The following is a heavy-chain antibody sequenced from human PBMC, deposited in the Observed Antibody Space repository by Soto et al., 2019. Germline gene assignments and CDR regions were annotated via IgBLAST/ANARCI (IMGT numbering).Heavy chain of an antibody. CDR2: IIPIFGTA. CDR3: ARDRRTLRGESGFDP. Sequence: QVQLVQSGAEVKKPGSSVKVSCKASGGTFSSYAISWVRQAPGQGLEWMGGIIPIFGTANYAQKFQGRVTNTADEATSTADMELRSLRSEDTAVYYCARDRRTLRGESGFDPWGQGTLVTVSS. CDR1: GGTFSSYA. J-gene: IGHJ5*02. V-gene: IGHV1-69*01. D-gene: IGHD3-10*01.